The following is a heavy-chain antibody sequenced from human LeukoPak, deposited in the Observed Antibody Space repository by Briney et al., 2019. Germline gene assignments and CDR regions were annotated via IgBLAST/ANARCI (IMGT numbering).Heavy chain of an antibody. J-gene: IGHJ4*02. Sequence: PGGSLRLSCAASGFTFSRYRMNWVRQAPGKGLEWVSSISSSSSYIYYADSVKGRFTISRDNAKKSLDLQMNSLRAEDTAVYYCASSYSSDWYSRWIDYWGQGTLVTVSS. CDR1: GFTFSRYR. CDR2: ISSSSSYI. D-gene: IGHD6-19*01. CDR3: ASSYSSDWYSRWIDY. V-gene: IGHV3-21*01.